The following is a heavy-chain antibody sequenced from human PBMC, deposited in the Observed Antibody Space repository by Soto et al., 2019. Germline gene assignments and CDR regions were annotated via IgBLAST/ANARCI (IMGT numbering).Heavy chain of an antibody. D-gene: IGHD2-8*01. V-gene: IGHV3-33*01. J-gene: IGHJ4*02. CDR1: GFTFSSYG. Sequence: QVRLVESGGGVVQPGRSLRLSCAASGFTFSSYGMHWVRQAPGKGLEWVAVIWYDGSNKYYADSVKGRFTISRDNSKNTLYLQMNSLRAEDTAVYYCARDGSYCTNGVCYHFDYWGQGTLVTVSS. CDR2: IWYDGSNK. CDR3: ARDGSYCTNGVCYHFDY.